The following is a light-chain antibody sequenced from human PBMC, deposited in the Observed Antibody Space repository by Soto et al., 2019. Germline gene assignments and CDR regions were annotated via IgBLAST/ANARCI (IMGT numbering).Light chain of an antibody. J-gene: IGLJ1*01. V-gene: IGLV2-14*01. Sequence: QSVLTQPASVSGSPGQSITISCTGTSSDVGGYNYVSWYQHHPGKAPKLMIFEVSNRPSGVSNRFSGSKSGNTASLTISGLQTEDEADYYCTSYTSSFTHLFGTGTKLTVL. CDR3: TSYTSSFTHL. CDR2: EVS. CDR1: SSDVGGYNY.